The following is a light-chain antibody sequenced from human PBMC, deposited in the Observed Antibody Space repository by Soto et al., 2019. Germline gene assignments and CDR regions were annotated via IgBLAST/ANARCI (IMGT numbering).Light chain of an antibody. CDR2: DVS. J-gene: IGKJ1*01. CDR1: QSINAW. Sequence: DIHITHAPSTLSASVVARATITCRASQSINAWLAWYQQKPGKAPKLLIYDVSTLASGVPSRFSGSASGTEFTLTISNLESEDFASYYCQQYHRYSTFGQGTKVDIK. V-gene: IGKV1-5*01. CDR3: QQYHRYST.